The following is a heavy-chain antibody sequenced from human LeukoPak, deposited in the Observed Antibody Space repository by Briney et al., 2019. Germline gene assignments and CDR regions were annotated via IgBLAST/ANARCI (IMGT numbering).Heavy chain of an antibody. J-gene: IGHJ4*02. CDR3: AREGFCRGGNCPVAY. CDR2: INPNSGGT. D-gene: IGHD2-15*01. CDR1: GYTFSAYY. V-gene: IGHV1-2*02. Sequence: ASVKVSCKTSGYTFSAYYTYWVRQAPGQGLEWMGWINPNSGGTNYAQKFQGRVSMTRDTSISTAYMELSRLRSDDTALYYCAREGFCRGGNCPVAYWGQGTLVTVSS.